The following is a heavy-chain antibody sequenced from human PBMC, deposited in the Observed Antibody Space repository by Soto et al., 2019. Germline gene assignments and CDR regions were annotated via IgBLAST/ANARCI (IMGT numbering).Heavy chain of an antibody. V-gene: IGHV1-18*04. CDR1: GYTCTSYG. D-gene: IGHD2-15*01. Sequence: QGQLVQSGAEVKKPGASVKVSCKASGYTCTSYGISWVRQAPGQGLEWMGWISAKKGNTKYAQKFQGRVTMTTDTSTSTAYMELRSLRSDDTAVYYCAREILSPDFYFHGMDVWGQGTTVTVSS. J-gene: IGHJ6*02. CDR3: AREILSPDFYFHGMDV. CDR2: ISAKKGNT.